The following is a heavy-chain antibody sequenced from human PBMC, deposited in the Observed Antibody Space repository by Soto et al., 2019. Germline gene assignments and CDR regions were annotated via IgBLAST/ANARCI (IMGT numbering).Heavy chain of an antibody. Sequence: QVQLQESCPGLVKPSQTLSLTCTVSGGSISSGDYYWSWIRHPPGKGLEWIGYIYYSGSTYYNPYLKSRVTISVDTSKSQFSLKLSSVTAADTAVDYCARIKLGGNNWFDPWGQGTLVTVSS. J-gene: IGHJ5*02. D-gene: IGHD7-27*01. CDR2: IYYSGST. CDR1: GGSISSGDYY. CDR3: ARIKLGGNNWFDP. V-gene: IGHV4-30-4*01.